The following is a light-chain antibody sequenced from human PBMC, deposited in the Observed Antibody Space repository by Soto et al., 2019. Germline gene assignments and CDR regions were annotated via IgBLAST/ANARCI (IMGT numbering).Light chain of an antibody. CDR1: QSVSDN. V-gene: IGKV3-15*01. Sequence: EMTQSRATLSVSPGERATLSCRASQSVSDNLAWYQQKPGQAPRLLIYGASTRASAIPARFSGSGSGTDFTLTISSLQSEDFAVYYCQQFNNWPRTFGQGTKVDIK. CDR2: GAS. CDR3: QQFNNWPRT. J-gene: IGKJ1*01.